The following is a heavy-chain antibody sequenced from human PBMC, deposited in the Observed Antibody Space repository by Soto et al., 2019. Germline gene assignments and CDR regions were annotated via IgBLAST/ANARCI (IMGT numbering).Heavy chain of an antibody. D-gene: IGHD3-3*01. J-gene: IGHJ3*02. CDR1: GYTFTSYA. CDR3: ARVYDFWSGYQPYDAFDI. Sequence: AASLKVSCKASGYTFTSYAMHWVRQAPGQGLEWMGIINPSGGSTSYAQKFQGRVTMTRDTSTSTVYMELSSLRSEDTAVYYCARVYDFWSGYQPYDAFDIWGQGTMVTVSS. CDR2: INPSGGST. V-gene: IGHV1-46*03.